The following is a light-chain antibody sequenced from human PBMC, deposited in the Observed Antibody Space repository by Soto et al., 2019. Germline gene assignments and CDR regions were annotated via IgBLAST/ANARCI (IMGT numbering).Light chain of an antibody. Sequence: DIVMTQSPDSLAVSLGERATINCKSSQSILYNSNNKNYLAWYQQKAGQPPKLRIYWASTRESGVPDRFSGSGSGTDFTLTISSLQAEDGAVYYCQQYHDTPRTFGQGTKVEIK. V-gene: IGKV4-1*01. CDR1: QSILYNSNNKNY. CDR2: WAS. J-gene: IGKJ1*01. CDR3: QQYHDTPRT.